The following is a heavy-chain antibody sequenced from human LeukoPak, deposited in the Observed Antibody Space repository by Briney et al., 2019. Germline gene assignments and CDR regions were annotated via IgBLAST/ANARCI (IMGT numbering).Heavy chain of an antibody. CDR1: GGSISSYY. CDR3: ARQGAGEPDFVFYDYFGGSYRQTPNYYGMDV. D-gene: IGHD3-16*01. Sequence: SETLSLTCTVSGGSISSYYWSWIRQPPGKGLEWIGYIYYSGSTNYNPSLKSRVTISVDTSKNQFSLKLSSVTAADTAVYYCARQGAGEPDFVFYDYFGGSYRQTPNYYGMDVGGQGTRVPVPS. V-gene: IGHV4-59*08. CDR2: IYYSGST. J-gene: IGHJ6*02.